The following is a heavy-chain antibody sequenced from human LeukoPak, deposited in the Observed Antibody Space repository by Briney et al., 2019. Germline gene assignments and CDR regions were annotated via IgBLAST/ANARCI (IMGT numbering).Heavy chain of an antibody. CDR1: GFTFGAYA. CDR3: SRMIYCSGGSCSSDY. CDR2: IRSKAYGGTT. Sequence: GGSLRLSCTASGFTFGAYAMTWVRQAPGKGLEWVGFIRSKAYGGTTEYAASVKDRFTISRDDSKSIANLKMNSLKIEDTAVYYCSRMIYCSGGSCSSDYGGQGTLVTASS. V-gene: IGHV3-49*04. J-gene: IGHJ4*02. D-gene: IGHD2-15*01.